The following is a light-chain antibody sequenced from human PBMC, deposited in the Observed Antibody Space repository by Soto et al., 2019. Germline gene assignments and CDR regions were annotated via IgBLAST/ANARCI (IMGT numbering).Light chain of an antibody. Sequence: DIQMTQSPSPLSASVGDRVTITCRASQSISNYLTWYQQKTGKAPKLLMYAASSLQSGVPSRFSGSGSVTDFTLPISSLQPEDFATYYCQQSYSTPRTFGQGTKVEIK. V-gene: IGKV1-39*01. CDR3: QQSYSTPRT. J-gene: IGKJ1*01. CDR1: QSISNY. CDR2: AAS.